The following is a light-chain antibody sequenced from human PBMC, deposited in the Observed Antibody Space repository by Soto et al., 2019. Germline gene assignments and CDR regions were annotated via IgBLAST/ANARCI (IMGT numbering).Light chain of an antibody. Sequence: QSALAQPPSASGTPGQRVTISCSGGSSNIGGGAVSWYQQFPGTAPKLLIFDTTQRPSGVPDRFSASKSGTSASLAISGLQSEDEADHYCAAWDDSLGGPVFGGGTKLTV. J-gene: IGLJ3*02. V-gene: IGLV1-44*01. CDR2: DTT. CDR1: SSNIGGGA. CDR3: AAWDDSLGGPV.